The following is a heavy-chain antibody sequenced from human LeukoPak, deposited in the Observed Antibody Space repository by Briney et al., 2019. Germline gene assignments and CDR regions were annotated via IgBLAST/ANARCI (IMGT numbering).Heavy chain of an antibody. J-gene: IGHJ4*02. V-gene: IGHV4-38-2*02. CDR2: IYHSGST. CDR1: GYSINSGYY. D-gene: IGHD2-15*01. Sequence: SETLSLTCTVSGYSINSGYYWGWIRQPPGKGLEWIAIIYHSGSTYYNPSLKSRVTISVDTSKNQFSLKLSSVTAADTAVYYCARRWGYCSGGSCSYYFDYWGQGTLVTVSS. CDR3: ARRWGYCSGGSCSYYFDY.